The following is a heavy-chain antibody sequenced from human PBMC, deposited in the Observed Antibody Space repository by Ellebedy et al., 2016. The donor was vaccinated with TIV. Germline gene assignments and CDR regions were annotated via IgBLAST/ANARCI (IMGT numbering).Heavy chain of an antibody. CDR2: ISGGGDTT. CDR1: GFTFNTFF. Sequence: GESLKISCGASGFTFNTFFMSWVRQAPGKGMEWVSTISGGGDTTYYADSVKGRFTISRDNSKDTVFLQMNNLRAEDTAVYYCRLGHYSQAWGQGTLVTVSS. CDR3: RLGHYSQA. D-gene: IGHD2-15*01. J-gene: IGHJ5*02. V-gene: IGHV3-23*01.